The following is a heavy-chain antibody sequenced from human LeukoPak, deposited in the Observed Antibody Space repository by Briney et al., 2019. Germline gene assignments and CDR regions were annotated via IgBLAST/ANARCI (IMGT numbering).Heavy chain of an antibody. CDR3: AKDLRGGDPHGMDV. D-gene: IGHD2-21*02. CDR2: ISYDGSNK. CDR1: GFTFSSYG. V-gene: IGHV3-30*18. J-gene: IGHJ6*02. Sequence: GRSLRLSCAASGFTFSSYGMHWVRQAPGKGLEWVAVISYDGSNKYYADSVKGRFTISRDNSKDTLYLQMNSLRAEDTAVYYCAKDLRGGDPHGMDVWGQGTTVTVSS.